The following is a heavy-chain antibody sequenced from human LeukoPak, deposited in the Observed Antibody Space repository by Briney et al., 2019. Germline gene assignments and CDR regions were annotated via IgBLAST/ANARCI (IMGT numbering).Heavy chain of an antibody. CDR1: GGSISSYY. Sequence: SETLSLTCTVSGGSISSYYWSWIRQPPGKGLEWIGYIYYSGTTNYNPSLKSRVTISVDTSKNQFSLKLSSVTAADAAVYYCARGVRGATFYWCFDLWGRGTQVTVSS. D-gene: IGHD1-26*01. CDR3: ARGVRGATFYWCFDL. V-gene: IGHV4-59*01. CDR2: IYYSGTT. J-gene: IGHJ2*01.